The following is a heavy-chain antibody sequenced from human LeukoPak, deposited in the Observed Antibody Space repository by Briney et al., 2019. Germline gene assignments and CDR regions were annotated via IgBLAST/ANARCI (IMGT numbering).Heavy chain of an antibody. CDR2: IYTSGST. J-gene: IGHJ3*02. Sequence: SETLSLTCTVSGGSISSYYWSWIRQPAGKELEWIGRIYTSGSTNYNPSLKSRVTMSVDTSKNQFSLKLSSVTGADTAVNYCAREGLYDSSGDSAFDIWGQGTMVTVSS. CDR1: GGSISSYY. V-gene: IGHV4-4*07. D-gene: IGHD3-22*01. CDR3: AREGLYDSSGDSAFDI.